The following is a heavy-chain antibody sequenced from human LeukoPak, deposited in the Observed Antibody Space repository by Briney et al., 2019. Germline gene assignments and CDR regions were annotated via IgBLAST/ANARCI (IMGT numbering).Heavy chain of an antibody. CDR1: GDSITGYY. Sequence: SETLSLTCSVSGDSITGYYWGWIRQPLGKGPEWIGNIYYTGNTYYNSSLKSRVTISLDTSKNQFSLKVISMTAADTAVYYCARQPYYYGSGTPWGQGTLVTVSS. J-gene: IGHJ5*02. CDR2: IYYTGNT. V-gene: IGHV4-39*01. CDR3: ARQPYYYGSGTP. D-gene: IGHD3-10*01.